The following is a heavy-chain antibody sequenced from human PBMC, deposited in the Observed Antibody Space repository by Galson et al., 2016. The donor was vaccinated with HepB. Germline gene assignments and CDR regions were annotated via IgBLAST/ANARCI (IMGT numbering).Heavy chain of an antibody. CDR2: LSGSGGST. Sequence: SLRLSCAASGFTFSSHAMSWVRQAPGRGPEWVSCLSGSGGSTYYADSVKGRFTISRDNSKNTLYLQMNSLRAEDTAIYYCARDPSWYTSGWYDFWGQGTLSTISS. CDR3: ARDPSWYTSGWYDF. CDR1: GFTFSSHA. D-gene: IGHD6-19*01. J-gene: IGHJ5*01. V-gene: IGHV3-23*01.